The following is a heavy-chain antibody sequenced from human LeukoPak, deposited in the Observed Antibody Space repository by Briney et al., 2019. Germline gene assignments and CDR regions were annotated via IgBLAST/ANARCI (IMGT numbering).Heavy chain of an antibody. J-gene: IGHJ4*02. CDR1: GFTFSSYA. Sequence: GGSLRLSCAASGFTFSSYAMHWVRQAPGKGLEWVAVISYDGSNKYYADSVKGRFTISRDNSKNTLYLQMNSLRAEDTAVYYCARDLKLGYSSGGSCYSGPFDYWGQGTLVTVSS. V-gene: IGHV3-30*04. D-gene: IGHD2-15*01. CDR2: ISYDGSNK. CDR3: ARDLKLGYSSGGSCYSGPFDY.